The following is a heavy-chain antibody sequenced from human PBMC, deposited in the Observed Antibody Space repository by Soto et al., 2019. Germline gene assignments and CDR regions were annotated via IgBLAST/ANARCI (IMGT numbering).Heavy chain of an antibody. J-gene: IGHJ6*02. CDR1: GYTFTSYG. V-gene: IGHV1-18*04. Sequence: ASVKVSCKASGYTFTSYGISWVRQAPGQGLEWMGWISAYNGNTNYAQKLQGRVTMTTDTSTSTAYMELRSLRSDDTAVYCCARDMGQLVPYYYYGMDVWGQGTTVTVSS. D-gene: IGHD6-6*01. CDR3: ARDMGQLVPYYYYGMDV. CDR2: ISAYNGNT.